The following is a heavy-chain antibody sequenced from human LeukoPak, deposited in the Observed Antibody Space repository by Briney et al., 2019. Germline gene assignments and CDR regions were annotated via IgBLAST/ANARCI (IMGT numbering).Heavy chain of an antibody. CDR3: AQGSSNWAKFDY. CDR2: IYYTGST. Sequence: SETLSLTCTVSGDSISSSYWSWIRQPPGKGLEWIGFIYYTGSTNYNPSLKGRVTISVDTSKNQFSLKLSSVTAADTAVYYCAQGSSNWAKFDYWGQGTLVTVSS. CDR1: GDSISSSY. D-gene: IGHD4-11*01. J-gene: IGHJ4*02. V-gene: IGHV4-59*01.